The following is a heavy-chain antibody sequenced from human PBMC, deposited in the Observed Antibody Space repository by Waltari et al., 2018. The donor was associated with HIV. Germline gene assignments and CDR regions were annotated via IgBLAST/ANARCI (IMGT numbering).Heavy chain of an antibody. Sequence: EVQLLESGGGLVQPGGSLRLSCAASGFTFSSYAMSWVRQAPGKGLEWVSAISGSGGSTYYADSVKGRFTISRDNSKNTLYLQMNSLRAEDTAVYYCAGSSGSYHYYYYGMDVWGQGTTVTVSS. J-gene: IGHJ6*02. CDR2: ISGSGGST. V-gene: IGHV3-23*01. CDR1: GFTFSSYA. CDR3: AGSSGSYHYYYYGMDV. D-gene: IGHD1-26*01.